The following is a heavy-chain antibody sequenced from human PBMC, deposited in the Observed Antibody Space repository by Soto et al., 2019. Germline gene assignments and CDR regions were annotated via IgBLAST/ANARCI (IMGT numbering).Heavy chain of an antibody. CDR3: ARAQQPDQTGYSFVGGWFDY. CDR2: IIPIFGTA. CDR1: GGTFSSYA. J-gene: IGHJ4*02. D-gene: IGHD5-18*01. V-gene: IGHV1-69*01. Sequence: QVQLVQSGAEVKKPGSSVKVSCKASGGTFSSYAISWVRQAPGQGLEWMGGIIPIFGTANYAQKFQGRVTITADESTSTAYMELRSLRSEDTAVYYWARAQQPDQTGYSFVGGWFDYWGQGTLVTVSS.